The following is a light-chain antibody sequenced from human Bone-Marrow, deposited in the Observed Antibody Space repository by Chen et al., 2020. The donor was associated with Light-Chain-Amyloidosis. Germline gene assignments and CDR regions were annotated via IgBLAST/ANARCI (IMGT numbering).Light chain of an antibody. CDR1: SSDVGGDNH. V-gene: IGLV2-14*01. CDR2: EVT. CDR3: SSYTITNTLV. Sequence: QSALTQPASVSGSPGQSIPISCTGTSSDVGGDNHVSWYQQHQDKAPKLMIYEVTNRLSWVPDRCSGSKSDNTASLTISGLQTEDEADYYCSSYTITNTLVFGSGTRVTVL. J-gene: IGLJ1*01.